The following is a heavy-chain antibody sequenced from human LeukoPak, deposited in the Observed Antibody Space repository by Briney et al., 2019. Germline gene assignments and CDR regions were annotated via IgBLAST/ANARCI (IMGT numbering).Heavy chain of an antibody. CDR1: GFTFSSYW. Sequence: GGSLRLSCAASGFTFSSYWMSWVRRAPGKGLEWVANINQDESEKYFVDSVKGRFTISRDNAKNSLYLQMNSLRAEDTAVYYCAIFGSGSSFDYWGQGTLVTVSS. J-gene: IGHJ4*02. CDR3: AIFGSGSSFDY. D-gene: IGHD3-10*01. CDR2: INQDESEK. V-gene: IGHV3-7*05.